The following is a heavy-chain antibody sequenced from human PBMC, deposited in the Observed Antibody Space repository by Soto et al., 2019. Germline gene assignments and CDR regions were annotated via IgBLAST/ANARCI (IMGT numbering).Heavy chain of an antibody. CDR1: GYSFTSYW. CDR3: ARRGAINWNYGFNWFDP. CDR2: IFPGDSYI. V-gene: IGHV5-51*01. D-gene: IGHD1-7*01. Sequence: GESLKISCKGSGYSFTSYWIGWVRQMPGKGLEWMGIIFPGDSYIKYSPSFQGQVTISADKSINTAYLQWSSLKASDSAMYYCARRGAINWNYGFNWFDPWGQGTLVTVSS. J-gene: IGHJ5*02.